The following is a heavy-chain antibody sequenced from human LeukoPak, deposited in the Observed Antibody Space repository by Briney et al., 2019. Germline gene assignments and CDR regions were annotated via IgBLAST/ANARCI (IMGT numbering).Heavy chain of an antibody. CDR2: ISAYNGNT. CDR3: ARDRRVRVVPAALLYYYYYMDV. V-gene: IGHV1-18*01. D-gene: IGHD2-2*01. Sequence: ASVKVSCKASGYTFTSYGISWVRQAPGQGLGWMGWISAYNGNTNYAQKLQGRVTMTTDTSTSTAYMELRSLRSDDTAVYYCARDRRVRVVPAALLYYYYYMDVWGKGTTVTVSS. J-gene: IGHJ6*03. CDR1: GYTFTSYG.